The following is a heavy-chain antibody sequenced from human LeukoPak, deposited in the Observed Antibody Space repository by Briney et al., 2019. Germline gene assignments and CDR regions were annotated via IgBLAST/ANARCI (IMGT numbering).Heavy chain of an antibody. Sequence: LPGGSLRLACAASGFTLSSYSMDWVRPPRGKGREWVSPIGSGGSNMHYVDSVKGRFTISRDNAENSLYLQMSSLRAEDTAVYYCARAKGDFWTACDYWGQGTLVTVSS. CDR3: ARAKGDFWTACDY. D-gene: IGHD3-3*01. J-gene: IGHJ4*02. CDR1: GFTLSSYS. CDR2: IGSGGSNM. V-gene: IGHV3-48*01.